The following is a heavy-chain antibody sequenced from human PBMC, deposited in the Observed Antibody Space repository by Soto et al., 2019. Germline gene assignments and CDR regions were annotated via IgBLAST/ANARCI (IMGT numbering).Heavy chain of an antibody. Sequence: GGSLRLSCAASGFTFSSSGMHWVRQAPGKGLEWVAVIWYDGSNKYYADSVKGRFTISRDNSKNTLYLQMNSLRAEDTAVYYCARDLEQLVSYYYYYYGMDVWGQGTTVTVSS. CDR2: IWYDGSNK. CDR3: ARDLEQLVSYYYYYYGMDV. V-gene: IGHV3-33*01. D-gene: IGHD6-13*01. CDR1: GFTFSSSG. J-gene: IGHJ6*02.